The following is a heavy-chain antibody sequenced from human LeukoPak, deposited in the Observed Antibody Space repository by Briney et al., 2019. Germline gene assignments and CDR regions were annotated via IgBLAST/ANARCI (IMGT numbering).Heavy chain of an antibody. V-gene: IGHV3-21*04. CDR1: GFSFSTYS. Sequence: GGSLRLSCAASGFSFSTYSMNWVRQAPGKGLEWVSSISSGGRYVYYADSVKGRFTISRDNAKNSLYLQMNSLRAEDTALYYCAKDLYYDSSGMCDYWGQGTLVTVSS. CDR2: ISSGGRYV. D-gene: IGHD3-22*01. J-gene: IGHJ4*02. CDR3: AKDLYYDSSGMCDY.